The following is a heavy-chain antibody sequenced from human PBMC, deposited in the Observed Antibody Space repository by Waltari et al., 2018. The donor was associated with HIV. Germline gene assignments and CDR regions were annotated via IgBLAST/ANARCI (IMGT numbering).Heavy chain of an antibody. J-gene: IGHJ4*02. V-gene: IGHV4-59*01. CDR3: ARAPGVSSIAARRFDY. CDR2: IYYSGST. CDR1: GGSISGYY. Sequence: QVHLQESGPGLVKPSETLSLTCTVSGGSISGYYWNRIRQPPGKGLEWIGYIYYSGSTNYNPSLQSRITISVDTSKSQFSLKLSSVTAADTAVYYCARAPGVSSIAARRFDYWGQGSLVTVSS. D-gene: IGHD6-6*01.